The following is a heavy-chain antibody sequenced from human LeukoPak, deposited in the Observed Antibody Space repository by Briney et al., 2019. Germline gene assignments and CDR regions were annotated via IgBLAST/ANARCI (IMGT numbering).Heavy chain of an antibody. CDR1: GGTFSSYA. V-gene: IGHV1-69*05. D-gene: IGHD2-2*02. Sequence: SVKVSCKASGGTFSSYAISWVRQAPGQGLEWMGGIIPIFGTASYAQKFQGRVTITTDESTSTAYMELSSLRSEDTAVYYCARYCSSTSCYTRGAFDIWGQGTMVTVSS. CDR2: IIPIFGTA. J-gene: IGHJ3*02. CDR3: ARYCSSTSCYTRGAFDI.